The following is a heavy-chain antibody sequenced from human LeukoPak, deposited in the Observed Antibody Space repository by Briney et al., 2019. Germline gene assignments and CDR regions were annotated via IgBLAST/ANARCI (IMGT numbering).Heavy chain of an antibody. V-gene: IGHV3-21*01. D-gene: IGHD1-1*01. CDR1: GFTFSGYV. J-gene: IGHJ6*02. CDR3: AREGDWNDDDHYYGMDV. CDR2: ITSSSTNI. Sequence: GGSLRLSCAASGFTFSGYVMTWVRQAPGKGLECVSSITSSSTNIYYADSVKGRFTISRDNAKKSLHLQMNSLRAEDTAVYYCAREGDWNDDDHYYGMDVWGQGTTVTVSS.